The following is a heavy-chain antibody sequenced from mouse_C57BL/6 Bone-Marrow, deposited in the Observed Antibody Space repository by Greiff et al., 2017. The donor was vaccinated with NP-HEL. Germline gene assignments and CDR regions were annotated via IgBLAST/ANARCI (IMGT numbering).Heavy chain of an antibody. Sequence: QVQLQQPGAELVKPGASVKMSCKASSYTFTSYWITWVKQRPGQGLEWIGDIYPGSGSTNYNEKFKSKATLTVDTSSSTAYMQLSSLTSEDSAVYYCAREGVYYDYDGGGFAYWAKGLWSLSLQ. J-gene: IGHJ3*01. CDR2: IYPGSGST. CDR3: AREGVYYDYDGGGFAY. D-gene: IGHD2-4*01. V-gene: IGHV1-55*01. CDR1: SYTFTSYW.